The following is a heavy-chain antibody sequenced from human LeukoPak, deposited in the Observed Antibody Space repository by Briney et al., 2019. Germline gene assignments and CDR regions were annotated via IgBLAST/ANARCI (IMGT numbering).Heavy chain of an antibody. D-gene: IGHD3-10*01. CDR1: GFNVSDNY. J-gene: IGHJ4*02. Sequence: GGSLRLSCAVSGFNVSDNYMSWVRQAPGKGLEWVSGITGSGGSTYYADSVKGRFTISRDNSKNTLYLQMNSLRAEDTAVYYCARDGEYGSGSRLDYWGQGTLVTVSS. V-gene: IGHV3-53*01. CDR3: ARDGEYGSGSRLDY. CDR2: ITGSGGST.